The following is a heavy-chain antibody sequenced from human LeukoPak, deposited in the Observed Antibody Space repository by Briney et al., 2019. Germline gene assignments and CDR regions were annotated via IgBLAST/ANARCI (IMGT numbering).Heavy chain of an antibody. J-gene: IGHJ4*02. CDR1: GFTFSSYW. CDR3: ARGEPTASFDY. D-gene: IGHD1-14*01. Sequence: GGSLRLSCAASGFTFSSYWMSWVRQAPGKGLEWGSGISDSGDRIYYADSVKGRFTISRDNSKNTLYLQMNSLRPDDTAVYYCARGEPTASFDYWGQGTLVTVSS. CDR2: ISDSGDRI. V-gene: IGHV3-23*01.